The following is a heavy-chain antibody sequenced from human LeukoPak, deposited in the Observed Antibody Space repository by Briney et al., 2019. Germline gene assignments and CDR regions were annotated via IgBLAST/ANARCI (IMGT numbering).Heavy chain of an antibody. D-gene: IGHD5-18*01. CDR3: AKVEGQLWSDFDY. J-gene: IGHJ4*02. V-gene: IGHV3-7*01. Sequence: PGGSLRLSCAASGFTFNSYWMNWVRQAPGKGLEWVANIKEDGSEKYYVDSLKGRFTISRDNSKNTLYLQMNSLRAEDTAVYYCAKVEGQLWSDFDYWGQGTLVTVSS. CDR1: GFTFNSYW. CDR2: IKEDGSEK.